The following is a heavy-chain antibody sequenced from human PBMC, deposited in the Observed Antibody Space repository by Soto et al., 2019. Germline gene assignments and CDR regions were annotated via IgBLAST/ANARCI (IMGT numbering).Heavy chain of an antibody. D-gene: IGHD2-15*01. CDR2: IIPIFGTA. V-gene: IGHV1-69*13. CDR3: ARGSSVVVVAANYYYYGMDV. CDR1: GGTFSSYA. Sequence: ASVKVSCKASGGTFSSYAISWVRQAPGQGLEWMGGIIPIFGTANYAQKFQGRVTITADESTSTAYMELSSLRSEDTAVYYCARGSSVVVVAANYYYYGMDVWGQGTTVTVSS. J-gene: IGHJ6*02.